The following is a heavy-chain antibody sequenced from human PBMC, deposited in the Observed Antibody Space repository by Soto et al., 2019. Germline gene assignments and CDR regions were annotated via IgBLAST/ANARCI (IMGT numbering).Heavy chain of an antibody. CDR3: ARRDDSPTAEYFQH. V-gene: IGHV5-51*01. CDR2: IYPGDSDT. D-gene: IGHD2-21*01. J-gene: IGHJ1*01. CDR1: GYSFTTYW. Sequence: LKISCKGSGYSFTTYWIGWVRQMPGKGLEWMGIIYPGDSDTRYSPSFQGQVTISADKSTSTAYLQWSSLKASDTAMYYCARRDDSPTAEYFQHWGQGTLVTVSS.